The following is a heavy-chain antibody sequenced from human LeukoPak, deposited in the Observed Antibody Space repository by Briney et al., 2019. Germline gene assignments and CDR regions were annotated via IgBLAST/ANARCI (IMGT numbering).Heavy chain of an antibody. V-gene: IGHV3-23*01. D-gene: IGHD5-24*01. CDR2: ISGSGGST. Sequence: LPGGSLRLSCAASEFTFSSCAMSWVRQAPGEGLEWVSVISGSGGSTYYADSVKGRFTISRDNSKNTLYLQMNSLRAEDTAVYYCAKARGRDGYKDELDYWGQGTLVTVSS. CDR3: AKARGRDGYKDELDY. J-gene: IGHJ4*02. CDR1: EFTFSSCA.